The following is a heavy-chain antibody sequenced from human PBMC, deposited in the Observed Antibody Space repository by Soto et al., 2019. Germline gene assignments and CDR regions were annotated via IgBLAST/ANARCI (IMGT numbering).Heavy chain of an antibody. Sequence: GESLKISCKGSGYSFTSYWISWVRQMPGKGLEWMGRIDPSDSYTNYSPSFQGHVTISADKSISTAYLQWSSLKASDTAMYYCARRGYSGYDSYYYYYGMDVWGQGTTGTVFS. J-gene: IGHJ6*02. D-gene: IGHD5-12*01. V-gene: IGHV5-10-1*01. CDR3: ARRGYSGYDSYYYYYGMDV. CDR1: GYSFTSYW. CDR2: IDPSDSYT.